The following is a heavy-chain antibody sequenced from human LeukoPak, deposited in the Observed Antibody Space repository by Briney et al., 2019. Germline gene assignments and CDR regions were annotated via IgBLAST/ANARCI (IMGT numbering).Heavy chain of an antibody. CDR1: GFSFSSYT. CDR2: ISYDGSNK. D-gene: IGHD5-12*01. V-gene: IGHV3-30*04. CDR3: ARDVGYPDY. Sequence: PGGSLRLSCAASGFSFSSYTMHWVRQAPGKGLEWVTIISYDGSNKYYADSVKGRFTISRDNSKNTLYLQMNSLRAQDTAVYYCARDVGYPDYWGQGTLVTVSS. J-gene: IGHJ4*02.